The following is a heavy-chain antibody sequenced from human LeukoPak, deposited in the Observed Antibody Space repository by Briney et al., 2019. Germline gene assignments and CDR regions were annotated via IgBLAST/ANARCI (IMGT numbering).Heavy chain of an antibody. J-gene: IGHJ4*02. CDR1: GYNFATYW. D-gene: IGHD3-16*01. CDR3: ARHQPPGEQHLLN. CDR2: IYPADSDT. V-gene: IGHV5-51*01. Sequence: GESLKISCKGSGYNFATYWIGWVRQMSGKGLEWMGIIYPADSDTRYSPSLQGQVTISADRSISTAYLQWNSLKASDTAIYYCARHQPPGEQHLLNWGQGTLVTVSA.